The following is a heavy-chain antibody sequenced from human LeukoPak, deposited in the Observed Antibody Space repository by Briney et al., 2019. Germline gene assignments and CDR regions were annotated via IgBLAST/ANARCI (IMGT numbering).Heavy chain of an antibody. Sequence: GGSLRLSCAASGFTFSNYFMSWVRQAPGKGLEWLANIKQDASEIYYVDSVKGRFTISRDNAKNSLYLQMNSLGAEDTAVYYCARSTTHPYYNYMDVWGKGTTVTLSS. CDR2: IKQDASEI. D-gene: IGHD4-17*01. V-gene: IGHV3-7*01. J-gene: IGHJ6*03. CDR3: ARSTTHPYYNYMDV. CDR1: GFTFSNYF.